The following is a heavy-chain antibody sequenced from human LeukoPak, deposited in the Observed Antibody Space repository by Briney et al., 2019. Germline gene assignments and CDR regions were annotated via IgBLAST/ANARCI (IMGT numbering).Heavy chain of an antibody. J-gene: IGHJ6*02. CDR3: ARDSDSHYYYYGMDV. V-gene: IGHV1-18*01. CDR2: ISAYNGNT. CDR1: GYTFTSYG. D-gene: IGHD2-21*02. Sequence: ASVKVSCKASGYTFTSYGISWVRQAPGQGLEWMGWISAYNGNTNYALKLQGRVTMTTDTSTSTAYMELRSLRSDDTAVYYCARDSDSHYYYYGMDVWGQGTTVTVSS.